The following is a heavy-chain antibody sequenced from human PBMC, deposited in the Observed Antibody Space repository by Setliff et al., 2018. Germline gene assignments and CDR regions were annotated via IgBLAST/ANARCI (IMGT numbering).Heavy chain of an antibody. CDR1: GFTFDDYA. CDR2: ISWNTGNI. CDR3: AKDRYSGPKYYFDY. Sequence: LRLSCAASGFTFDDYAMHWVRQAPGKGLEWVSGISWNTGNIDYADSVKGRFTISRDNAKNSLYLQMNSLRAEDTALYYCAKDRYSGPKYYFDYWGQGTLVTVSS. J-gene: IGHJ4*02. V-gene: IGHV3-9*01. D-gene: IGHD2-15*01.